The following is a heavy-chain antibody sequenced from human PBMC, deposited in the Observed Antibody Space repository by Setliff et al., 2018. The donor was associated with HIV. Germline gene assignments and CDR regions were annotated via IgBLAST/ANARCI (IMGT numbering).Heavy chain of an antibody. V-gene: IGHV4-38-2*01. D-gene: IGHD4-17*01. CDR1: GYSVNSDYN. CDR2: IYHSGST. J-gene: IGHJ5*02. CDR3: ARVWLHFGDDIPRFDP. Sequence: LSLTCGVSGYSVNSDYNWGWIRQPPGKGLESPGRGLEWIGHIYHSGSTYYNPSLRSRITMSIDTSKNHFSLKLTSVTAADTAVYYCARVWLHFGDDIPRFDPWGQGILVTVSS.